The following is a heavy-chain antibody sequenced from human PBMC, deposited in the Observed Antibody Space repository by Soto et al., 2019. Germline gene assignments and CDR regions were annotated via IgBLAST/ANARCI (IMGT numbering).Heavy chain of an antibody. V-gene: IGHV4-59*01. CDR2: IYNSGST. CDR3: VRGETWHPVDY. Sequence: PSETLSLTCTVSGDSISSNYWSWIRQPPGERLEWIGYIYNSGSTNYNPSLNSRASMSVDTSKNQFSLKVRSVTAADTAVYYCVRGETWHPVDYWGQGTLVTVSS. CDR1: GDSISSNY. J-gene: IGHJ4*02. D-gene: IGHD3-16*01.